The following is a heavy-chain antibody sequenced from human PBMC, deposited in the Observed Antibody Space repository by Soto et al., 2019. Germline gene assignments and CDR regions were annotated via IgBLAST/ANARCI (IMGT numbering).Heavy chain of an antibody. CDR1: GFTFSSYG. CDR2: ISYDGSNK. Sequence: QVQLVESGGGVVQPGRSLRLSCAASGFTFSSYGMHWVRQAPGKGLEWVAVISYDGSNKYYGDSVEGRFTISRDNYMNTLYLQMNSLKAEDTAVYYCANLVITTEESHDAFDIWGQGTMVTVSS. J-gene: IGHJ3*02. CDR3: ANLVITTEESHDAFDI. D-gene: IGHD3-22*01. V-gene: IGHV3-30*18.